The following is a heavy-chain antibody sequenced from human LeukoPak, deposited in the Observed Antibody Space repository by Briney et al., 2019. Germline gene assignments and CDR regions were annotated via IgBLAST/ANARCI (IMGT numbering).Heavy chain of an antibody. CDR1: AFTLSCCA. J-gene: IGHJ6*04. CDR2: VSPDGRDK. CDR3: ARGDVVTTIMYYYYYYGMDV. D-gene: IGHD5-24*01. V-gene: IGHV3-30-3*01. Sequence: PGRSLRLSCTASAFTLSCCAIQWVRQAPGKGLEGVAVVSPDGRDKYYADSVKGRLTISRDNSKSTVYLQMNSLRVDDTAVYYCARGDVVTTIMYYYYYYGMDVWGEGTTVTVSS.